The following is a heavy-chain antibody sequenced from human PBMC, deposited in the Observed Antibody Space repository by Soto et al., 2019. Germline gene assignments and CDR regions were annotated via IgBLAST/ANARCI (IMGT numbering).Heavy chain of an antibody. CDR2: INPSGGST. Sequence: ASVKVSCKASGYTFTSYYMRWVRQAPGQGLEWMGIINPSGGSTSYAQKFQGRVTMTRDTSTSTVYMELSSLRSEDTAVYYCAREVVVAATGFDPWGQGTLVTVSS. CDR1: GYTFTSYY. J-gene: IGHJ5*02. CDR3: AREVVVAATGFDP. V-gene: IGHV1-46*03. D-gene: IGHD2-15*01.